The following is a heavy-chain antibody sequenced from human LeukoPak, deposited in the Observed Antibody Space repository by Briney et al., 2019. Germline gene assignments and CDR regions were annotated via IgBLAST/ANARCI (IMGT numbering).Heavy chain of an antibody. Sequence: GGSLRLSCAASGFTFSSYAMSWVRQAPGKGLEWVSAISGSGGSTYYADSVKGRFTISRDNSKNTLYLQMNSLRAEDTAVYYCAKAMRVLRFLEGYEYYYGMDVWGQGTTVTVSS. J-gene: IGHJ6*02. CDR3: AKAMRVLRFLEGYEYYYGMDV. CDR1: GFTFSSYA. D-gene: IGHD3-3*01. V-gene: IGHV3-23*01. CDR2: ISGSGGST.